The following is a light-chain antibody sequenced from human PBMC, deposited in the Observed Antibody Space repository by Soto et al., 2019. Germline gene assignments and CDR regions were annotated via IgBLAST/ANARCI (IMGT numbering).Light chain of an antibody. CDR2: SLS. V-gene: IGKV2-40*01. CDR3: MQHIAYPLT. J-gene: IGKJ2*01. CDR1: QSLLDSDAGNIY. Sequence: DIVMTQTPLSLPVTPGEPASISCRSSQSLLDSDAGNIYLDWYLQRPGQSPQPLIYSLSCRTSGYPASFSGSGSGTDFTLKISWVKAEDVGVYYCMQHIAYPLTFGQVTKLEI.